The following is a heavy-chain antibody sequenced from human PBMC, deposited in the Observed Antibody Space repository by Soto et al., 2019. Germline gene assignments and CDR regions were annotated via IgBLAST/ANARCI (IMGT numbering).Heavy chain of an antibody. CDR2: TYYRSKWYN. CDR3: ASTDGSYDFWSGYGTFDY. D-gene: IGHD3-3*01. CDR1: GDSVSSNSAA. V-gene: IGHV6-1*01. Sequence: SQTLSLTCAISGDSVSSNSAAWNWIRQSPSRGLEWLGRTYYRSKWYNDYAVSVKSRITINPDTSKNQFSLQLNSVTPEDTAVYYCASTDGSYDFWSGYGTFDYWGQGTLVTVSS. J-gene: IGHJ4*02.